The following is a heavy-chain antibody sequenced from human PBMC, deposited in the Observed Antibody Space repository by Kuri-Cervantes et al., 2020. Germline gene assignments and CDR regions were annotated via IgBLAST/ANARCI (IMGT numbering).Heavy chain of an antibody. CDR1: GGSISSSSYY. CDR2: ICYSGST. Sequence: SETLSLTCTVSGGSISSSSYYWGWIRQPPGKGLEWIGSICYSGSTYYNPSLKSRVTISVDTSKNQFSLKLSSVTAADTAVYYCARDRTIAAAGGNWGQGTLVTVSS. V-gene: IGHV4-39*07. J-gene: IGHJ4*02. CDR3: ARDRTIAAAGGN. D-gene: IGHD6-13*01.